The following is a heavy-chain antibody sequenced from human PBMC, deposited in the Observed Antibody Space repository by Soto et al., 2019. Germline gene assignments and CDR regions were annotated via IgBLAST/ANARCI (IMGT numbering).Heavy chain of an antibody. CDR1: GFSLSTSGVA. J-gene: IGHJ5*02. CDR2: IYWDDDK. D-gene: IGHD3-10*01. V-gene: IGHV2-5*02. CDR3: AHRRGYYGSGSYSGMFWFDP. Sequence: QITLKESGPTLVKPTQTLTLTCTFSGFSLSTSGVAVGWIRQPPGKALEWLALIYWDDDKRYSPSLKSRLTTPKDTSKNQGVLTLTHMDPVDTATYYCAHRRGYYGSGSYSGMFWFDPWGQGTLVTVSS.